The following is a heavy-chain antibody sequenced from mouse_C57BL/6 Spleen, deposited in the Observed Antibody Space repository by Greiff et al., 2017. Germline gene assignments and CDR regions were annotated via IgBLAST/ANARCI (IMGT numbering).Heavy chain of an antibody. CDR3: ARQGVITTVVAFDY. V-gene: IGHV5-6*01. J-gene: IGHJ2*01. CDR1: GFTFSSYG. D-gene: IGHD1-1*01. Sequence: EVKLMESGGDLVKPGGSLKLSCAASGFTFSSYGMSWVRQTPDKRLEWVATISSGGSYTYYPDSVKGRFTISRDNAKNTLYLQMSSLKSEDTAMYYCARQGVITTVVAFDYWGQGTTLTVSS. CDR2: ISSGGSYT.